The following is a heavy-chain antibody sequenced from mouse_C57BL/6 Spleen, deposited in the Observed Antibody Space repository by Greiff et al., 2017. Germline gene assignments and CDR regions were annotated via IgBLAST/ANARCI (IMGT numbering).Heavy chain of an antibody. D-gene: IGHD1-1*01. V-gene: IGHV5-16*01. CDR1: GFTFSDYY. Sequence: EVKLMESEGGLVQPGSSMKLSCTASGFTFSDYYMAWVRQVPEKGLEWVANINYDGSSTYYLDSLKSRFIISRDNAKNILYLQMSSLKSEDTATYYCARDEVEGFAYWGQGTLVTVSA. CDR3: ARDEVEGFAY. CDR2: INYDGSST. J-gene: IGHJ3*01.